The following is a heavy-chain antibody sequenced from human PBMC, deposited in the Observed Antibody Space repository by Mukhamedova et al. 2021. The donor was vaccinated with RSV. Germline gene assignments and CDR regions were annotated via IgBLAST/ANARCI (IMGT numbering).Heavy chain of an antibody. D-gene: IGHD2-15*01. J-gene: IGHJ4*01. CDR1: GSYY. V-gene: IGHV4-61*01. Sequence: GSYYWSWIRQPPGKGLESIGYIYYSGSTNYNPSLKSRVTISVDTSKNQFSLKLSSVTAADTAVYYCARDKGYCSGGSCYPTYYFDY. CDR3: ARDKGYCSGGSCYPTYYFDY. CDR2: IYYSGST.